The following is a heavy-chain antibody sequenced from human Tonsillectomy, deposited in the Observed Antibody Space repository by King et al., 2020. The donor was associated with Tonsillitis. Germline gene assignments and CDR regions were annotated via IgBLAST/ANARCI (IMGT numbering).Heavy chain of an antibody. CDR3: VRHRSWWFNF. Sequence: VQLVESGGGLVQPGGSLRLSCAASGFTFSNYWMGWVRRAPGKGLEWVANIKKDGSTQYYGDSVKGRFTVSRDNAKNSVYLHMNSLRAEDTAVYYCVRHRSWWFNFWGQGTLVTVSS. V-gene: IGHV3-7*01. D-gene: IGHD2-8*02. CDR2: IKKDGSTQ. J-gene: IGHJ4*02. CDR1: GFTFSNYW.